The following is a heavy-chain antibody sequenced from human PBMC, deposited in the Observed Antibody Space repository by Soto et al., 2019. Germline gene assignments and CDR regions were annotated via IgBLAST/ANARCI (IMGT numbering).Heavy chain of an antibody. Sequence: GGSLRLSCAASGFTFSSYSMNWVRQAPGKGLEWVSYISSSSSTIYYADSVKGRFTISRDNAKNSLYLQMNSLRAEDTAVYYCARRDYGDYGYYYYYYMDVWGKGTTVTVSS. CDR2: ISSSSSTI. D-gene: IGHD4-17*01. CDR1: GFTFSSYS. J-gene: IGHJ6*03. V-gene: IGHV3-48*01. CDR3: ARRDYGDYGYYYYYYMDV.